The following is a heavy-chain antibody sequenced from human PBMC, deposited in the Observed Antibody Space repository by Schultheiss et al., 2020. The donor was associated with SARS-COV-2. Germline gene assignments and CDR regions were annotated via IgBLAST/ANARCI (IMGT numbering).Heavy chain of an antibody. CDR2: IWYDGSNK. D-gene: IGHD3-3*01. V-gene: IGHV3-30*02. J-gene: IGHJ4*02. Sequence: GGSLRLSCAASGFTFSSYGMHWVRQAPGKGLEWVAVIWYDGSNKYYADSVKGRFTISRDNSKNTLYLQMNSLRAEDTAVYYCAKDNAHGGVPRTPPPDYWGQGTLVTFSS. CDR3: AKDNAHGGVPRTPPPDY. CDR1: GFTFSSYG.